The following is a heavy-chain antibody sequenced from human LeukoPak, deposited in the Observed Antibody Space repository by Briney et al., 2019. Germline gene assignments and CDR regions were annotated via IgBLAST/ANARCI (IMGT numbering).Heavy chain of an antibody. V-gene: IGHV3-23*01. J-gene: IGHJ4*02. Sequence: GGSLRLSCAASGFTFSSYAMSWVRQAPGKGLEWVSAISGSGGSTYYADSVKGRFTISRDNSKSTLYLQMNSLRAEDTAVYYCAKGSNYYGSGSDFDYWGQGTLVTVSS. CDR1: GFTFSSYA. CDR2: ISGSGGST. D-gene: IGHD3-10*01. CDR3: AKGSNYYGSGSDFDY.